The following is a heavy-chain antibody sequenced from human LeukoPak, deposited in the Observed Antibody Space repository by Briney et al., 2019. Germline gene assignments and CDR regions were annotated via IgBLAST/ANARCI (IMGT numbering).Heavy chain of an antibody. D-gene: IGHD3-22*01. V-gene: IGHV3-30-3*01. CDR3: AREFGYDSSGYYYGY. J-gene: IGHJ4*02. Sequence: GRSLRLSCAASGFTFSSYAMHWVRQATGKGLEWVAVISYDGSNKYYADSVKGRFTISRDNAKNSLYLQMNSLRAEDTAVYYCAREFGYDSSGYYYGYWGQGTPVTVSS. CDR1: GFTFSSYA. CDR2: ISYDGSNK.